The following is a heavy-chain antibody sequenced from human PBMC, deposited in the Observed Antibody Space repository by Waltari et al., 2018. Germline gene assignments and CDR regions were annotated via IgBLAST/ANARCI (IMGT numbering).Heavy chain of an antibody. CDR3: ARWATVSGYRSSIFDY. V-gene: IGHV7-4-1*02. CDR1: GYTFTNYA. J-gene: IGHJ4*02. CDR2: INTNTGNP. Sequence: QVQLVHSGSELKKPGASVKVSCKASGYTFTNYAINWVRQAPGQGLEWMGWINTNTGNPVDVQGFTGRFVFSLDTSVTTAYLQISSLKAEDTAVYYCARWATVSGYRSSIFDYWGQGTLVTVSS. D-gene: IGHD6-13*01.